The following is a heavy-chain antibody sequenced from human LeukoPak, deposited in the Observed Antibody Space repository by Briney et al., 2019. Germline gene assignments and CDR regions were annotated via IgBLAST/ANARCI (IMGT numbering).Heavy chain of an antibody. CDR3: ARRLRWSGYPDY. D-gene: IGHD5-18*01. CDR1: GFTFSSYG. Sequence: GGSLRLSCAASGFTFSSYGMHWVRQAPGKGLEWVAVIWYDGSNKYYADSVKGRFTISRDNSKNTLYLQMNSLRAEDTAVYYCARRLRWSGYPDYWGQGTLVTVSS. CDR2: IWYDGSNK. J-gene: IGHJ4*02. V-gene: IGHV3-33*01.